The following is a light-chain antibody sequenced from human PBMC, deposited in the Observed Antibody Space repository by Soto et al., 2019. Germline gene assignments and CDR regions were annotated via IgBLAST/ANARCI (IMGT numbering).Light chain of an antibody. CDR3: CSYAGSYSWV. CDR1: SSDVGGYIF. CDR2: NVN. V-gene: IGLV2-11*01. Sequence: QSALTQPRSVSGSPGQSVTISCTGTSSDVGGYIFVSWYQQHPGKAPKFIIYNVNKRPSGAPDRFSGSKSGNTASLTISGLQAEDEADYYCCSYAGSYSWVFGGGTKVTVL. J-gene: IGLJ3*02.